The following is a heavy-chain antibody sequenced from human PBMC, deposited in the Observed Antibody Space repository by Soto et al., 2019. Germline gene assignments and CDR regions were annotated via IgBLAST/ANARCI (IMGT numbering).Heavy chain of an antibody. CDR1: GYTFTSYA. CDR3: ARGVRSGYYYYMDV. J-gene: IGHJ6*03. CDR2: ISAYNGNT. Sequence: ASVKVSCKASGYTFTSYAMHWVRQAPGQRLEWMGWISAYNGNTNYAQKLQGRVTMTTDTSTSTAYMELRSLRSDDTAVYYCARGVRSGYYYYMDVWGKGTTVTVSS. V-gene: IGHV1-18*01. D-gene: IGHD6-13*01.